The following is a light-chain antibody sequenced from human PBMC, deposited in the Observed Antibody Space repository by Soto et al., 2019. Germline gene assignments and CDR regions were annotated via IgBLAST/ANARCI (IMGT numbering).Light chain of an antibody. CDR1: QSVSSN. J-gene: IGKJ5*01. Sequence: DILITRAPATLSVSPGDRATLSCRASQSVSSNLAWYQQKPGQAPRLLIYGAFNRATGIPARFSGSGSGTDFTLTISSREPEDFAVYYCQQRRSWPPTITFGQGTRVEIK. CDR2: GAF. V-gene: IGKV3-11*01. CDR3: QQRRSWPPTIT.